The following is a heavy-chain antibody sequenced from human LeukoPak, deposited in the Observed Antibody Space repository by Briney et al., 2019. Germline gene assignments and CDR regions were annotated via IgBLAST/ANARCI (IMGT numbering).Heavy chain of an antibody. V-gene: IGHV4-59*01. J-gene: IGHJ3*02. CDR1: GGSISSYY. CDR3: ASQGYDSSGYAFGI. CDR2: IYYSGST. Sequence: SETLSLTCTVSGGSISSYYWSWIRQPPGKGLEWIGYIYYSGSTNYNPSLKSRVTISVDTSKNQFSLKLSSVTAADTAVYYCASQGYDSSGYAFGIWGQRTIVTVSS. D-gene: IGHD3-22*01.